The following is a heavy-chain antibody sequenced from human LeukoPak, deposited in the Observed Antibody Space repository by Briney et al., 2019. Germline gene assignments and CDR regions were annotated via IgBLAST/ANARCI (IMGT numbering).Heavy chain of an antibody. Sequence: GGSLRLSCAASGFTFSSYGMSWVRQAPGKGLEWVSAISGSGGSTYYADSVKGRFTISRDNSKNTLYLQMNSLRAEDTAVYYCARDKWLTTTHYFDYWGQGTLVTVSS. J-gene: IGHJ4*02. CDR3: ARDKWLTTTHYFDY. CDR1: GFTFSSYG. D-gene: IGHD4-11*01. V-gene: IGHV3-23*01. CDR2: ISGSGGST.